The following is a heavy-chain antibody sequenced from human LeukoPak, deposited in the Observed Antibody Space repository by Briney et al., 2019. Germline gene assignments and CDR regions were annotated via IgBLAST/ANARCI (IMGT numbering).Heavy chain of an antibody. CDR3: ARAKIEFDYYYGMDV. CDR1: GFTFNSYG. J-gene: IGHJ6*02. V-gene: IGHV3-30*19. Sequence: PGRSLRLSCAASGFTFNSYGIHWVRQAPGKGLEWVAFIWYDGSNKFYADSVKGRFTISRDNSKTTLYLQMNSLRAEDTAVYYCARAKIEFDYYYGMDVWGQGTTVTVSS. CDR2: IWYDGSNK. D-gene: IGHD2/OR15-2a*01.